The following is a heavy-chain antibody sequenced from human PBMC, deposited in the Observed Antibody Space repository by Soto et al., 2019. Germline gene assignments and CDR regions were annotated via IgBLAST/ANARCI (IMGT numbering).Heavy chain of an antibody. CDR1: GGLISNGGYY. J-gene: IGHJ4*02. V-gene: IGHV4-31*03. CDR2: IYYGAST. D-gene: IGHD1-1*01. Sequence: PSETLSLTCSVSGGLISNGGYYWSWTRQHPGKGLEWIGYIYYGASTYYNPSLKSRVTISIDTSKNQFSLKVTSVTAADTAVYYCAKGWKPTLDYWGQGTPVTVSS. CDR3: AKGWKPTLDY.